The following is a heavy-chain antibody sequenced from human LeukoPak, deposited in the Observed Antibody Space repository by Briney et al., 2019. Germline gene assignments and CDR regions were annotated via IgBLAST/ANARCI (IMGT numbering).Heavy chain of an antibody. D-gene: IGHD5-18*01. CDR3: ARGVDTAMVTNPYPSFDY. J-gene: IGHJ4*02. Sequence: PSETLSLTCTVSGGSLSSSSYYWGWIRQPPGQGLEWIGSIYYSGSTYYNPSLKSRVTISVDTSKNQFSLKLSSVTAADTAVYYCARGVDTAMVTNPYPSFDYWGQGTLVTVSS. CDR2: IYYSGST. V-gene: IGHV4-39*07. CDR1: GGSLSSSSYY.